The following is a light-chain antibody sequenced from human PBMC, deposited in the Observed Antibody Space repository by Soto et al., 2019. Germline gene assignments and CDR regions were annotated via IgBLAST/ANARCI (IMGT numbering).Light chain of an antibody. V-gene: IGKV1-39*01. CDR1: QSISSY. J-gene: IGKJ2*01. CDR2: AAS. CDR3: KQSYSTPYN. Sequence: DIQMTQSPSSLSASVGDRVTITCRASQSISSYLNWYQQKPGKAPKLLIYAASSLQSGVPSRFSGSGSGTDFTLTISSLQPEDFATYYCKQSYSTPYNFGQGTKVDI.